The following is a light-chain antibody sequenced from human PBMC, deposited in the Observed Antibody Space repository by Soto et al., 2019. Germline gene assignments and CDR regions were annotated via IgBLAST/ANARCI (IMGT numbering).Light chain of an antibody. CDR1: QSISSY. Sequence: DIQMTQSPSSLSASVGDRFTINCGASQSISSYLNWYQQKPGKAPQLLIDKASTLESGVPSRFSGSGSGTDFTLTINSLQPEDYATYYCQQFHSFPITFGQGTRLEIK. J-gene: IGKJ5*01. CDR3: QQFHSFPIT. CDR2: KAS. V-gene: IGKV1-5*03.